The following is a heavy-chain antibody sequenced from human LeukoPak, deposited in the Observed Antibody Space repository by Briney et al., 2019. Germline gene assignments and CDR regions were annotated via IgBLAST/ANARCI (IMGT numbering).Heavy chain of an antibody. V-gene: IGHV3-7*01. CDR1: GFTFSSYW. CDR2: IKQDGSEK. D-gene: IGHD6-13*01. J-gene: IGHJ6*03. CDR3: ARACESSSPGFMDV. Sequence: GGSLRLSCAASGFTFSSYWMSWVGQAPGKGLEWWANIKQDGSEKYYVDSVKGRFTISRDNAKNSLYLQMNSLRAEDTAVYYCARACESSSPGFMDVWGKGTTVTVSS.